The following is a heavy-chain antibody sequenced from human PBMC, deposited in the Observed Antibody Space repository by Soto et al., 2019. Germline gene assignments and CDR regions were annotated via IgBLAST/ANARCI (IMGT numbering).Heavy chain of an antibody. CDR2: IGTAGDT. CDR3: ARATLVRGVIGFYYYYGMDG. V-gene: IGHV3-13*01. D-gene: IGHD3-10*01. J-gene: IGHJ6*02. CDR1: GFTFSNYD. Sequence: HPGGSLRLSCAASGFTFSNYDMHWVRQATGKGLEWVSAIGTAGDTYYPGSVKGRFTISRENAKNSLYLQMNSRRAGETAVYYCARATLVRGVIGFYYYYGMDGWGQGTTVTVSS.